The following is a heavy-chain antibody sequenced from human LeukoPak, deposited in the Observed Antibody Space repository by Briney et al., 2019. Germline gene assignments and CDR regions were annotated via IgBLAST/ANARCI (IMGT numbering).Heavy chain of an antibody. J-gene: IGHJ4*02. CDR1: GFTFSSYA. D-gene: IGHD6-19*01. V-gene: IGHV3-23*01. Sequence: GGSLRLSCAASGFTFSSYAMYWVRQAPGKGLEWVSGIFGTGGSTHYADSVKGRFTISRDNSKNTVYLQMNSLRAEDTAVYYCAKTTTGYSSGRFPGWPVDYWGQGTLVTVSS. CDR3: AKTTTGYSSGRFPGWPVDY. CDR2: IFGTGGST.